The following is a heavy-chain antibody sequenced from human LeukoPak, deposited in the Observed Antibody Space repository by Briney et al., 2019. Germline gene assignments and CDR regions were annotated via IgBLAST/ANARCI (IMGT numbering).Heavy chain of an antibody. D-gene: IGHD2-2*01. CDR3: AKYLYQNYYYGMDV. CDR2: ISSSSSYI. V-gene: IGHV3-21*04. J-gene: IGHJ6*02. Sequence: MAGGSLRLSCAASGFTFSSYSMNWVRQAPGKGLEWVSSISSSSSYIYYADSVKGRFTISRDNSKNTLYLQMNSLRAEDTAVYSCAKYLYQNYYYGMDVWGQGTTVTVSS. CDR1: GFTFSSYS.